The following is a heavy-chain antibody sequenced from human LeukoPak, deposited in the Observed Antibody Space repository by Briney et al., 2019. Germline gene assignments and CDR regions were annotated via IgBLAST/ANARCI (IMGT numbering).Heavy chain of an antibody. J-gene: IGHJ6*03. CDR2: INQSGNT. V-gene: IGHV4-34*01. Sequence: ETLSLTCAVHGESLSGSYVTWVRQSPGKGLEWIGEINQSGNTNYNPTLKSRLTMSIDTSKNQISLNLTSATAADTAVYFCARGILRYDWTDTDVRAFHYYYYMDVWGTGITVIVSS. CDR3: ARGILRYDWTDTDVRAFHYYYYMDV. CDR1: GESLSGSY. D-gene: IGHD1-20*01.